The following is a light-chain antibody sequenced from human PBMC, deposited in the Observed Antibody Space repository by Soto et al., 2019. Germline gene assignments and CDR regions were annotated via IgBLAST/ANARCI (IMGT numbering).Light chain of an antibody. V-gene: IGKV3-20*01. Sequence: EIVLTQSPGTLSLSPGERATLSCMASQTLSNSFIAWYQHKPGQAPRILIYGASSRATGIPDRFSGSGSGTDFTLTISRLEPEDFAVYYCHQYGSSQTLGQGTKVDIK. CDR1: QTLSNSF. J-gene: IGKJ1*01. CDR3: HQYGSSQT. CDR2: GAS.